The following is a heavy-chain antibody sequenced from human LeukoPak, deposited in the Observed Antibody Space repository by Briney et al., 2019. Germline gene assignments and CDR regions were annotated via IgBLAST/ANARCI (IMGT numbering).Heavy chain of an antibody. D-gene: IGHD3-3*01. V-gene: IGHV3-30*02. J-gene: IGHJ4*02. CDR3: ARVKDLLLRFLAYDY. CDR2: IRYDGSNK. Sequence: PGGSLRLSCAASGFTFSSYGMHWVRQAPGKGLEWVAFIRYDGSNKYYADSVKGRFTISRDNSKNTLYLQMNSLRADDTAVYYCARVKDLLLRFLAYDYWGQGTLVTVSS. CDR1: GFTFSSYG.